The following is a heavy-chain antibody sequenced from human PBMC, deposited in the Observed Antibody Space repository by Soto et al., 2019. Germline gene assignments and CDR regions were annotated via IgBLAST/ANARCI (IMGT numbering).Heavy chain of an antibody. V-gene: IGHV1-18*04. Sequence: ASVKVSCKAPGYIFTSYGISWVRQAPGQGPEWMGWISGNGGNSNYAQKLQGRVTMTTDTSTTTAYMELRSLRSDDTAVYYCERVRSNYADDAFDVWGQGTMVTVSS. D-gene: IGHD4-4*01. J-gene: IGHJ3*01. CDR1: GYIFTSYG. CDR3: ERVRSNYADDAFDV. CDR2: ISGNGGNS.